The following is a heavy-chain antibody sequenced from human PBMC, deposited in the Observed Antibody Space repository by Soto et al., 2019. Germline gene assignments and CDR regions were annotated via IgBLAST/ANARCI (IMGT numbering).Heavy chain of an antibody. V-gene: IGHV1-18*01. CDR2: TSIYNGHT. Sequence: XSVYSSYQASAYTFASSGIRWVRRAPGQGLEWMGWTSIYNGHTEYSPKFLGRVVMTTDTAADTAYLELKSLRPDDAALYYCARWDDYGASDQYHFDPWGQGSLVTVSS. D-gene: IGHD4-17*01. CDR3: ARWDDYGASDQYHFDP. CDR1: AYTFASSG. J-gene: IGHJ5*02.